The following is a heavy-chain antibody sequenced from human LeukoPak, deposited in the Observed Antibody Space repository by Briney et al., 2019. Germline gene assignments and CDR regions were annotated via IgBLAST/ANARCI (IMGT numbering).Heavy chain of an antibody. CDR3: ARCNGQLEYYYYMGV. D-gene: IGHD2-2*01. V-gene: IGHV5-51*01. Sequence: HGESLKISCKGSGYSFTSYWIGWVRQMPGKGLEWMGIIYPGDSDTRYSPSFQGQVTISADKSISTAYLQWSSLKASDTAMYYCARCNGQLEYYYYMGVWGKGTTVTVSS. CDR1: GYSFTSYW. CDR2: IYPGDSDT. J-gene: IGHJ6*03.